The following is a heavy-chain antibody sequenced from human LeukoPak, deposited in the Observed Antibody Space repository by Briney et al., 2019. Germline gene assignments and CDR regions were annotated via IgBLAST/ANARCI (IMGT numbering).Heavy chain of an antibody. D-gene: IGHD3-10*01. CDR1: GFTFRNHW. Sequence: PGGSLRLSCAASGFTFRNHWIHWVRQTSGKGLVWVSRISSDGSSTTYADSVKGRFTISRDNAKNTLYLQMNNLRAEDTAMYYCARDQGVTGRADIDYWGQGTLVIVSS. V-gene: IGHV3-74*03. CDR2: ISSDGSST. CDR3: ARDQGVTGRADIDY. J-gene: IGHJ4*02.